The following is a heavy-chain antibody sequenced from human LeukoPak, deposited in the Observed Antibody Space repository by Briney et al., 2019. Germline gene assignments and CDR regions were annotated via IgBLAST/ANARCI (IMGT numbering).Heavy chain of an antibody. D-gene: IGHD4-23*01. CDR2: ISYDGSNK. CDR1: GFTFSSSA. V-gene: IGHV3-30*04. Sequence: GGSLRLSCAASGFTFSSSAMHWVRQAPGKGLEWVSVISYDGSNKYYADSVKGRFTISRDNSKNTLYLQMNSLRAEDTAVYYCARGNGGNSPFDYWGQGNLVTVSS. CDR3: ARGNGGNSPFDY. J-gene: IGHJ4*02.